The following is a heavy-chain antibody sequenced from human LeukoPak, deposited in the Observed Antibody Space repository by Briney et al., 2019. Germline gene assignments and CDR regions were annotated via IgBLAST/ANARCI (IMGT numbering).Heavy chain of an antibody. V-gene: IGHV1-46*02. Sequence: ASVKVSCKASRCSFNSYYIHWVRQAPGQGLEWMGIINPSDGDTLYAQMFKGRVTLTRDTSTSTVYMELSSLKSEDTAVYFCARDQGRAADYVWGSYFDYWGQGALVTVSS. J-gene: IGHJ4*02. D-gene: IGHD3-16*01. CDR3: ARDQGRAADYVWGSYFDY. CDR2: INPSDGDT. CDR1: RCSFNSYY.